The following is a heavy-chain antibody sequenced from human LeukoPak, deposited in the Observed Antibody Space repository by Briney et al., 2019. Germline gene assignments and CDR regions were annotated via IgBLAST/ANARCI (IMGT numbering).Heavy chain of an antibody. CDR3: ARGPYSGVVKGEDV. CDR2: IHYSGST. CDR1: GGSISSYY. J-gene: IGHJ6*02. D-gene: IGHD3-22*01. V-gene: IGHV4-59*01. Sequence: SETLSLTCTVSGGSISSYYWSWIRQPPGKGLEWIGYIHYSGSTIYSPSLKSRVTIPVDTSKNHFSLKLSSLTAADTAVYYCARGPYSGVVKGEDVWGQGTTVTVSS.